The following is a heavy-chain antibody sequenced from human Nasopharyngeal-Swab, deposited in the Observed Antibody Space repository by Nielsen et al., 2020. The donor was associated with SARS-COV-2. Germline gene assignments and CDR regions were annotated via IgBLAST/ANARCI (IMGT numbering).Heavy chain of an antibody. CDR2: ISAYNGNT. V-gene: IGHV1-18*01. D-gene: IGHD2-2*01. CDR3: AREVFEVPAATYYYYYYYMDV. Sequence: WVRQAPGQGLEWMGWISAYNGNTNYAQKLQGRVTMTTDTSTSTAYMELRSLRSDDTAVHYCAREVFEVPAATYYYYYYYMDVWGKGTTVTVSS. J-gene: IGHJ6*03.